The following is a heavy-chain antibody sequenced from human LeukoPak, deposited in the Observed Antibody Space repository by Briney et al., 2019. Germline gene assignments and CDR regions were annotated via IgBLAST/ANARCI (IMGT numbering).Heavy chain of an antibody. D-gene: IGHD1-26*01. V-gene: IGHV3-30*02. CDR1: GFTFSSYG. J-gene: IGHJ4*02. Sequence: GGSLRLSCAASGFTFSSYGMHWVRQAPGKGLEWVAFIRYDGSNKYYADSVKGRFTISRDNSKNTLCLQMNSLRAEDTAVYYCARKGGGTYYLDYWGQGTLVTVSS. CDR3: ARKGGGTYYLDY. CDR2: IRYDGSNK.